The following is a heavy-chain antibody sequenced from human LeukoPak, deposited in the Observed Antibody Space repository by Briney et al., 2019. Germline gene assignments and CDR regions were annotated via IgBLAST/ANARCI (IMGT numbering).Heavy chain of an antibody. CDR3: ARKSVRGIRRRAFDY. CDR1: GGSFSGYY. CDR2: INHSGST. Sequence: SETLSLTCAVYGGSFSGYYWSWIRQPPGKGLEWIGEINHSGSTNYNPSLKSRVTISVDTSKNQFSLKLSSVTAADTAVYYCARKSVRGIRRRAFDYWGQGTLVIVSS. V-gene: IGHV4-34*01. D-gene: IGHD3-10*02. J-gene: IGHJ4*02.